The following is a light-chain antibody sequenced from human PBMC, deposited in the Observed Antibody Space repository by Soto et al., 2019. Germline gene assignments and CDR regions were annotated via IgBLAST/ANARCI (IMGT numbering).Light chain of an antibody. Sequence: EIVLTQSPATLSLSPGERGTLSCRASESVTTYLAWYQKKPGQAPRLLVYDVSNRATGIPARFSGGGSGTDFNLTISKLETEDFAVYYCQQRSDWPWTFGQGTKVDIK. CDR3: QQRSDWPWT. CDR2: DVS. V-gene: IGKV3-11*01. CDR1: ESVTTY. J-gene: IGKJ1*01.